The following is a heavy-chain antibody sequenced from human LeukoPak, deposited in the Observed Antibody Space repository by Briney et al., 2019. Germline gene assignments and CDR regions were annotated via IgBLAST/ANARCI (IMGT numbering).Heavy chain of an antibody. D-gene: IGHD6-19*01. CDR2: ISAYNGNT. CDR1: GYTFTSYG. V-gene: IGHV1-18*01. J-gene: IGHJ5*02. CDR3: ARGGYSSGAPYNWFDP. Sequence: ASVKVSCKASGYTFTSYGISWVRQAPGQGLEWMGWISAYNGNTNYAQKLQGRVTMTTGTSTSTAYMELRSLRSDDTAVYYCARGGYSSGAPYNWFDPWGQGTLVTVSS.